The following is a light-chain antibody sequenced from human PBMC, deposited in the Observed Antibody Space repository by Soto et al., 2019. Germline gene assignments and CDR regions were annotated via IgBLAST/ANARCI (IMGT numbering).Light chain of an antibody. V-gene: IGKV3-15*01. J-gene: IGKJ2*01. Sequence: EIVMTQSPATLSVSPGARATLYCKASQRISSNLAWYQQKPAQPPRLLIYGASTRATGIPARFSGSGSGTEFTLTISGLQSEDFALYYCQQYNIWPPYTFGQGTKLEIK. CDR3: QQYNIWPPYT. CDR2: GAS. CDR1: QRISSN.